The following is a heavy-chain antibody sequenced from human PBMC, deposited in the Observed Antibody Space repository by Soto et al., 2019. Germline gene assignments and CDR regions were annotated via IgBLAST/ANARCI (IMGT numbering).Heavy chain of an antibody. V-gene: IGHV4-39*01. D-gene: IGHD2-2*01. CDR3: VRTSSY. Sequence: SSETLSLTGTASGGSSSNRSYYWGWIRQPPGKGLDWIGSIYYSGNTYYNPSLKSRVTISVDTSKNQFSLKLSSVTAADTAVYYCVRTSSYWGQGTRVTVSS. CDR2: IYYSGNT. J-gene: IGHJ4*02. CDR1: GGSSSNRSYY.